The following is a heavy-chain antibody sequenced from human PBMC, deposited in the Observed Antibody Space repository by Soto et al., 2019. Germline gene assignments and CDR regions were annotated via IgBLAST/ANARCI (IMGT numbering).Heavy chain of an antibody. CDR2: INPSGGST. CDR3: ARVRRSSGYYYGY. Sequence: GXSXKVSCTAAGYTXSSYYMDWVRQAPGQGLEWMGIINPSGGSTSYAQKFQGRVTMTRDTSTSTVYMELSSLRSEYTVVYYCARVRRSSGYYYGYWGQGTPGTVS. D-gene: IGHD3-22*01. J-gene: IGHJ4*02. V-gene: IGHV1-46*01. CDR1: GYTXSSYY.